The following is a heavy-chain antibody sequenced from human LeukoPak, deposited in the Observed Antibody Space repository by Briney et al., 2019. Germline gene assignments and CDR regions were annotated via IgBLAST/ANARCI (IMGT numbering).Heavy chain of an antibody. J-gene: IGHJ4*01. V-gene: IGHV4-39*07. CDR2: IYYSGST. Sequence: PSETLSLTCTVSGGSISSSSYYWGWIRQPPGKGLEWIGSIYYSGSTYYNPSLKSRVTISVDKSKNQFSLKLSSVTAADTAVYYCARVYCSSTSCYGYFDYWGHGTLVTVSS. CDR1: GGSISSSSYY. D-gene: IGHD2-2*01. CDR3: ARVYCSSTSCYGYFDY.